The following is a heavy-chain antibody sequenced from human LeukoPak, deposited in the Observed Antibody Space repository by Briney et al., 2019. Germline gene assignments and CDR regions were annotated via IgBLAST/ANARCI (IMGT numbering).Heavy chain of an antibody. V-gene: IGHV3-23*01. Sequence: GGSLRLSCAASGFTFSSYAMSWVRQAPGKGLEWVSAISGSGGSTYYADSVKGRFTISRDSSKNTLYLQMNSLRAEDTAVYYCAKALDSRYYYYYGMDVWGQGTTVTVSS. CDR3: AKALDSRYYYYYGMDV. CDR2: ISGSGGST. D-gene: IGHD6-13*01. CDR1: GFTFSSYA. J-gene: IGHJ6*02.